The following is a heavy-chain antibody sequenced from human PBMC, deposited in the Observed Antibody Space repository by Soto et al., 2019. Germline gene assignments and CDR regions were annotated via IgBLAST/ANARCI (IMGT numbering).Heavy chain of an antibody. Sequence: QVPLVESGGGVVQPGTSLRLSCAASGFTFRNYGMQWVRQAPGKGLEWVAVIWYDGSNKYYGDSVKGRLTTSRDTPSNRLYLQMNSLRAEDTAVYYCASLRQDSPGWYYFDYWGHGTLVTLSS. D-gene: IGHD6-19*01. CDR1: GFTFRNYG. J-gene: IGHJ4*01. CDR3: ASLRQDSPGWYYFDY. CDR2: IWYDGSNK. V-gene: IGHV3-33*08.